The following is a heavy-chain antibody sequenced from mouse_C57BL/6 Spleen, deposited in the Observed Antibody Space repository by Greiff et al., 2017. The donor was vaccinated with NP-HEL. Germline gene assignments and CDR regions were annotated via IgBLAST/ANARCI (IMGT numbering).Heavy chain of an antibody. J-gene: IGHJ1*03. D-gene: IGHD1-1*01. V-gene: IGHV1-64*01. Sequence: QVQLQQPGAELVKPGASVKLSCKASGYTFTSYWMHWVKQRPGQGLEWIGMIHPNSGSTNYNEKFKSKATLTVDKSSSTAYMQLSSLTSEDSAVYYCRGALLLLRTCVDVWGTGTTGTVSS. CDR1: GYTFTSYW. CDR2: IHPNSGST. CDR3: RGALLLLRTCVDV.